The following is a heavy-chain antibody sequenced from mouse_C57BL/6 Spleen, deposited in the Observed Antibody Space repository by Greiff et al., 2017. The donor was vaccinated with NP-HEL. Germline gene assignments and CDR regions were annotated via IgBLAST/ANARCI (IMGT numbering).Heavy chain of an antibody. V-gene: IGHV5-4*01. D-gene: IGHD2-4*01. CDR2: ISDGGSYT. CDR1: GFTFSSYA. CDR3: ARDGDYDVLFAY. J-gene: IGHJ3*01. Sequence: EVQVVESGGGLVKPGGSLKLSCAASGFTFSSYAMSWVRQTPEKRLEWVATISDGGSYTYYPDNVKGRFTISRDNAKNNLYLQMSNLKSEDTAMYCCARDGDYDVLFAYLGQGTLVTVSA.